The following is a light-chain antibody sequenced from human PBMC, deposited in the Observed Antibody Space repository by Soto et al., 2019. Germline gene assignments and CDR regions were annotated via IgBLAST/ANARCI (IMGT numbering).Light chain of an antibody. V-gene: IGKV1-5*01. J-gene: IGKJ1*01. CDR2: DVS. Sequence: DTHIDQSTSTLSASVGDRVTITCRASQSISSWLAWYQQKPGKAPKLLIYDVSSLESGVPSRFSGSGSGTEFTLTISSLQPDDFATYYCQQYNIFWTFGQGTKVDSK. CDR1: QSISSW. CDR3: QQYNIFWT.